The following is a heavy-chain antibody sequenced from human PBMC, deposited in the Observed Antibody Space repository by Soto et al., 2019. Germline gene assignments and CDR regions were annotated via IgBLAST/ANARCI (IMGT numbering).Heavy chain of an antibody. CDR1: PYTFCQCS. D-gene: IGHD4-17*01. J-gene: IGHJ3*02. V-gene: IGHV1-18*01. Sequence: ASVKVPCQASPYTFCQCSSNCIRQAHGQGLEWMGWISAYNGNTNYAQKLQGRVTMTTDTSTSTAYMELRSLRSDDTAVYYCARADDYGDYGAFDIWGQGTMVTVSS. CDR2: ISAYNGNT. CDR3: ARADDYGDYGAFDI.